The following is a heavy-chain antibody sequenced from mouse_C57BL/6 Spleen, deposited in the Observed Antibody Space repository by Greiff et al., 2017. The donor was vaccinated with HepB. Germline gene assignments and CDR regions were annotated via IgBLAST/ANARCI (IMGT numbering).Heavy chain of an antibody. CDR2: INPYNGGT. V-gene: IGHV1-19*01. D-gene: IGHD2-10*01. J-gene: IGHJ2*01. CDR1: GYTFTDYY. Sequence: EVKLQQSGPVLVKPGASVKMSCKASGYTFTDYYMNWVKQSHGKSLEWIGVINPYNGGTSYNQKFKGKATLTVDKSSSTAYMELNSLTSEDSAVYYCAGLPWLTRDYWGQGTTLTVSS. CDR3: AGLPWLTRDY.